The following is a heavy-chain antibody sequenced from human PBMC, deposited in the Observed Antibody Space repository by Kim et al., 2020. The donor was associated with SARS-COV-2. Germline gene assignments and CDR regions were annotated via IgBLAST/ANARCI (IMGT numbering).Heavy chain of an antibody. CDR3: AIDNIDYYYGMDV. J-gene: IGHJ6*02. V-gene: IGHV4-31*02. Sequence: PSLKCRVSVSVDTSKNQFSRKLGSVTAADPAVYYCAIDNIDYYYGMDVWGQGTTVTVSS.